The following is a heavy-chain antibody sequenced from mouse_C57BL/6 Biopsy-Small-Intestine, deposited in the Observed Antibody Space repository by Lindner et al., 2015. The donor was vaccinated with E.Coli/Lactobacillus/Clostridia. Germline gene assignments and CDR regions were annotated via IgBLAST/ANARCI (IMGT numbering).Heavy chain of an antibody. Sequence: VQLQESGPELVKPEASVKISCKASGYSFTGYYMNWVKQSPEKSLEWIGEINPSTGGTTYNQKFKAKAALTVDKSSSTAYMQLKSLTSEDSAVYYCAIGTFINYAWFAYWGQGTLVTVSA. CDR2: INPSTGGT. D-gene: IGHD1-1*01. CDR1: GYSFTGYY. J-gene: IGHJ3*01. CDR3: AIGTFINYAWFAY. V-gene: IGHV1-42*01.